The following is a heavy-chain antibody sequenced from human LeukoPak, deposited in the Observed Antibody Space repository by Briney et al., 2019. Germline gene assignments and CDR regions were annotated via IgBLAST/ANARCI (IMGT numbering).Heavy chain of an antibody. J-gene: IGHJ4*02. V-gene: IGHV4-34*01. D-gene: IGHD3-3*01. CDR3: AKDSFGVVRDY. CDR1: GGSFSGYH. CDR2: INHSGST. Sequence: SETLSLTCAVYGGSFSGYHWSWIRQPPGKGLEWIGEINHSGSTNYNPSLKSRVTISVDTSKNQCSLKLSSVTAADTAVYYCAKDSFGVVRDYWGREILVTVSS.